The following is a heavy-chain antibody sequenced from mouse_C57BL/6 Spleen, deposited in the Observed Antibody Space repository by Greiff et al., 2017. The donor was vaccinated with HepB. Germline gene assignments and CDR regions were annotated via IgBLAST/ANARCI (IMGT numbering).Heavy chain of an antibody. J-gene: IGHJ1*03. D-gene: IGHD2-3*01. Sequence: EVKLLESVAELVRPGASVKLSCTASGFNIKNTYMHWVKQRPEQGLEWIGRIDPANGNTKYAPKFQGKATITADTSSNTAYLQLSSLTSEATAIYYCARFYAGSDWYFDVWGTGTTVTVSS. CDR2: IDPANGNT. CDR3: ARFYAGSDWYFDV. CDR1: GFNIKNTY. V-gene: IGHV14-3*01.